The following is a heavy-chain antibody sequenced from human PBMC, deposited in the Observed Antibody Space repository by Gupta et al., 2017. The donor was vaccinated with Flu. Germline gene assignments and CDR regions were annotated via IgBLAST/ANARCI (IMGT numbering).Heavy chain of an antibody. CDR3: ARGSWNYGGGYYYYYMDV. V-gene: IGHV1-2*06. CDR2: INPNSGGT. J-gene: IGHJ6*03. CDR1: GSTFTVYY. D-gene: IGHD1-7*01. Sequence: QVQLVQSGAEVKKPGASVKVSCKASGSTFTVYYMHWVRQAPGQGLEWMGRINPNSGGTNYAQKFQGRVTMTRDTSISTAYMELSRLRSDDTAVYYCARGSWNYGGGYYYYYMDVWGKGTTVTVSS.